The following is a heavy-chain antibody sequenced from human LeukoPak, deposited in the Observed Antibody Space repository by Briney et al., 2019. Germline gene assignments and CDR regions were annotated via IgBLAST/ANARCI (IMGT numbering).Heavy chain of an antibody. CDR1: GGSISSGDYY. Sequence: PSETLSLTCTVSGGSISSGDYYWSWIRQPPGKGLEWIGYIYYSGSTYYNPSLKSRITMSVDTSENQFSLKLSSVTAADTAVYYCARVSRDDSGSYYSHFDYWGQGTLVTVSS. CDR3: ARVSRDDSGSYYSHFDY. J-gene: IGHJ4*02. V-gene: IGHV4-30-4*01. D-gene: IGHD3-10*01. CDR2: IYYSGST.